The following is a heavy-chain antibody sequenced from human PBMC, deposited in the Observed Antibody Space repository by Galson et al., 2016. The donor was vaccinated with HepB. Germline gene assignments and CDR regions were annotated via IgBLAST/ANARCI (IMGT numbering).Heavy chain of an antibody. D-gene: IGHD6-19*01. CDR2: IRGSGTGT. Sequence: SLRLSCAASGFSISIYSMNWVRQAPGKGLEWVSAIRGSGTGTSYTDSVKGRFTISRDNSKNTLYLQMNSLRAEYAAVYYCAKISLGGYNSGWGGSFDIWGRGTMVTVSS. CDR1: GFSISIYS. CDR3: AKISLGGYNSGWGGSFDI. V-gene: IGHV3-23*01. J-gene: IGHJ3*02.